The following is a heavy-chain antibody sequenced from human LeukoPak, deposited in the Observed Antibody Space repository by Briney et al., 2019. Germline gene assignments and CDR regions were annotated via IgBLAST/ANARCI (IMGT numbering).Heavy chain of an antibody. V-gene: IGHV1-18*01. CDR2: ISAYNGNT. D-gene: IGHD2-21*02. CDR1: GYIFTNYD. Sequence: ASVKVSCKVSGYIFTNYDINWVRQAPGQGLEWMGWISAYNGNTNYAQKLQGRVTMTTDTSTSTAYMELRSLRSDDTAVYYCAREREAYCGGDRQIREWIPDYWGQGTLVTVSS. CDR3: AREREAYCGGDRQIREWIPDY. J-gene: IGHJ4*02.